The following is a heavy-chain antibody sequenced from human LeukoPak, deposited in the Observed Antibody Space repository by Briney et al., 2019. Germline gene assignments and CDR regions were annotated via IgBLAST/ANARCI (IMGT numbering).Heavy chain of an antibody. CDR2: IIPIFGTA. V-gene: IGHV1-69*05. CDR3: ARGMDTRWGVGY. J-gene: IGHJ4*02. CDR1: GGTFSSYA. Sequence: ASVKVSCKASGGTFSSYAISWVRQAPGQGLEWMGGIIPIFGTANYAQKFQGRVTITTDETTSTAYMELSSLRSEDTAVYYCARGMDTRWGVGYWGQGTLVTVSS. D-gene: IGHD5-18*01.